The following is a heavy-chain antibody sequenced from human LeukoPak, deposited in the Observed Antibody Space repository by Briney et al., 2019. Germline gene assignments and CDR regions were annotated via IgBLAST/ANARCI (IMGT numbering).Heavy chain of an antibody. CDR3: ARDRSPLYYDSSGYDF. Sequence: NAGGSLRLSCAASGFPFSSYAMTWVRRAPGKGLEWVSSIGSSSSDKSYADSVKGRFTISRDNAKNSVDLQTNSLRAEDTAVYYCARDRSPLYYDSSGYDFGGQGTLVTVSS. V-gene: IGHV3-21*01. D-gene: IGHD3-22*01. J-gene: IGHJ4*02. CDR1: GFPFSSYA. CDR2: IGSSSSDK.